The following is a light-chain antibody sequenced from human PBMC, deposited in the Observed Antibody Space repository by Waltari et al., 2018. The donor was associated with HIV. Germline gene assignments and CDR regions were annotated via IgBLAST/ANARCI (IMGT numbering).Light chain of an antibody. CDR3: QQGYSSPYT. J-gene: IGKJ2*01. CDR1: QSISTY. Sequence: DIQMTQSPSSLSASVGDRVIITCRASQSISTYLNWYQQKPGKAPKLLIYAASNLQSGGPSGFSGGGSGTDFTLTISSLQPEDFATYYCQQGYSSPYTFGQGTKLEIK. CDR2: AAS. V-gene: IGKV1-39*01.